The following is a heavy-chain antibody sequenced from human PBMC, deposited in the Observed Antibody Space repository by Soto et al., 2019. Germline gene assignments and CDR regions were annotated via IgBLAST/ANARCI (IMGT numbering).Heavy chain of an antibody. J-gene: IGHJ3*02. D-gene: IGHD3-10*01. CDR1: GFTFSSYS. Sequence: GGSLRLSCAASGFTFSSYSMNWVRQAPGKGLEWVSSISSSSSYIYYADSVKGRFTISRDNAKNSLYLQMNSLRAEDTAVYYCARAQSPTYYYGSGSYEDAFDIWGQGTMVTVSS. V-gene: IGHV3-21*01. CDR3: ARAQSPTYYYGSGSYEDAFDI. CDR2: ISSSSSYI.